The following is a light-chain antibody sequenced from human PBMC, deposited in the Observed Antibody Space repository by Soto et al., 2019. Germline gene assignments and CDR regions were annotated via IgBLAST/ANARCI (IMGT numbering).Light chain of an antibody. CDR3: QQRSNWPGYT. J-gene: IGKJ2*01. CDR2: DAS. CDR1: QSVSSY. Sequence: EIVLTQSPATLSLSPGERATLSCRASQSVSSYLAWYQQKPGQAPRLLIYDASNRATGIPARFSGSGSGTDFTITISSLEPEDFEVYYCQQRSNWPGYTFGQGTKLEIK. V-gene: IGKV3-11*01.